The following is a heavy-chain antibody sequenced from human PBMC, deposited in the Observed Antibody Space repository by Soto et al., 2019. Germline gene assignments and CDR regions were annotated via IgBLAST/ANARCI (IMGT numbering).Heavy chain of an antibody. CDR2: IYPGGSDT. D-gene: IGHD5-12*01. V-gene: IGHV5-51*01. CDR1: GYSFTSYW. J-gene: IGHJ4*02. Sequence: ESLKISCKGSGYSFTSYWIGWVRQMPGKGLEWMGIIYPGGSDTRYSPSFQGQVTISADKSISTACLQWSSLKASGTAMYYCARLNRGVATILVRNFDYWGQGTLVTVSA. CDR3: ARLNRGVATILVRNFDY.